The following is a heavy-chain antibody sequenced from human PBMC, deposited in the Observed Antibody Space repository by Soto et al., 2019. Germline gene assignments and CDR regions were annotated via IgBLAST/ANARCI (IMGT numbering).Heavy chain of an antibody. CDR3: AKQQGLGTPYYYAMDV. Sequence: EVQLLESGGGLVQPGGSLRLSCAASGFTFSSYAMSWVRQAPGKGLEWVSVIRSSGDRTYYADSVKGRFTISRDNSKNTLYMQMNSLRAEDTAVYYCAKQQGLGTPYYYAMDVWGQGTTVTVSS. J-gene: IGHJ6*02. CDR2: IRSSGDRT. D-gene: IGHD1-1*01. V-gene: IGHV3-23*01. CDR1: GFTFSSYA.